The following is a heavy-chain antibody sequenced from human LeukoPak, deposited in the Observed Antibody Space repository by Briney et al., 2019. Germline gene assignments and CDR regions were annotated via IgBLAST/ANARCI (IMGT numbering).Heavy chain of an antibody. V-gene: IGHV1-18*01. D-gene: IGHD3-22*01. Sequence: ASVKVSCKASGYTFNSYGINWVRQAPGQGLEWMGWISPYRGDTEYAQKIQGRVTMTTDTSTSTAYMEVRSLRSDDTAVYYCARQVLIVGGRYGMDVWGQGTTVTVSS. J-gene: IGHJ6*02. CDR3: ARQVLIVGGRYGMDV. CDR2: ISPYRGDT. CDR1: GYTFNSYG.